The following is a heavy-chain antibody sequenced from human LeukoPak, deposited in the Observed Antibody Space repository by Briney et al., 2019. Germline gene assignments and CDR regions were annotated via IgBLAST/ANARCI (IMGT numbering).Heavy chain of an antibody. CDR3: ARDHYYDYYYGMDV. Sequence: ASVKVSCKASGYTFTSYYMHWVRQAPGQGLEWMGIINPSGGSTSYAQKFQGRVTMTTDTSTSTAYMELRSLRSDDTAVYYCARDHYYDYYYGMDVWGQGTTVTVSS. CDR1: GYTFTSYY. V-gene: IGHV1-46*01. J-gene: IGHJ6*02. CDR2: INPSGGST. D-gene: IGHD3-10*01.